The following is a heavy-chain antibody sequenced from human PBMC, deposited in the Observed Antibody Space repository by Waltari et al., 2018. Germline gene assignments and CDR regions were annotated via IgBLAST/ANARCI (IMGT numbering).Heavy chain of an antibody. CDR3: ARVDRSHSSSWYFDY. Sequence: EVQLVESGGGLVQPGGSLRLSCTASGFTFSSYEMNWVRQAPGKGLEWVSYISSSGSTIYYADSVKGRFTISRDNAKNSLYLQMNSLRAEDTAVYYCARVDRSHSSSWYFDYWGQGTLVTVSS. CDR2: ISSSGSTI. CDR1: GFTFSSYE. V-gene: IGHV3-48*03. J-gene: IGHJ4*02. D-gene: IGHD6-13*01.